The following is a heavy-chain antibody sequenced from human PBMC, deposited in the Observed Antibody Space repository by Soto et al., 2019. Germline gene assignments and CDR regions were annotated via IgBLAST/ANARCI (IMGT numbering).Heavy chain of an antibody. CDR3: AKSGDSGWYGDYVDGFDI. CDR1: GFTFGKYG. CDR2: ISFDGINK. Sequence: QVHLVESGGGVVRPGESLTLSCAASGFTFGKYGMHWVRQAPGKGLEWVTVISFDGINKDYADSVKGRFTISRDNSKNTLYLSMHSLRPEDTAVYYCAKSGDSGWYGDYVDGFDICGQGTMVTVSS. J-gene: IGHJ3*02. V-gene: IGHV3-30*18. D-gene: IGHD6-19*01.